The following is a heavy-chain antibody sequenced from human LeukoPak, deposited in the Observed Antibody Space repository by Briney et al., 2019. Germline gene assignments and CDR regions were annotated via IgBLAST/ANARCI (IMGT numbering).Heavy chain of an antibody. CDR1: GFTFTTYG. Sequence: AGSLRLSFAASGFTFTTYGMHWVSQAPAKGLEWVSFIRYDGSNKYYIDSVKGRFTTSRDNSKNTLYLQMNSLRVEDTAVYYCARNWNNYFDYWGQGTLVTVSA. V-gene: IGHV3-30*02. CDR3: ARNWNNYFDY. J-gene: IGHJ4*02. D-gene: IGHD1/OR15-1a*01. CDR2: IRYDGSNK.